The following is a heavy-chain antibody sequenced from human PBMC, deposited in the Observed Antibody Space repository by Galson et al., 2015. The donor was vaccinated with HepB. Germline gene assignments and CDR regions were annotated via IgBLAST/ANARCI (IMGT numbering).Heavy chain of an antibody. J-gene: IGHJ4*02. Sequence: CAISGDSVSSNSAAWNWIRQSPSRGLEWLGRTYYRSTWYNDYAPSVKSRITINPDTSKNQFSLKLSSVTAADTAVYYCARDPGRAVGSFDYWGQGTLVTVSS. V-gene: IGHV6-1*01. CDR3: ARDPGRAVGSFDY. CDR2: TYYRSTWYN. CDR1: GDSVSSNSAA. D-gene: IGHD2-2*03.